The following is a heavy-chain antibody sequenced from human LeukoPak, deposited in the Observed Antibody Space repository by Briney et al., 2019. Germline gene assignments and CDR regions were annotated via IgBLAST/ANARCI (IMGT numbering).Heavy chain of an antibody. V-gene: IGHV3-23*01. Sequence: GGSLRLSCVASGITFSNYAVSWVRKAPEKGLDWASVISGSAHKIRYADSVKGRFTISRDNAKNSLYLQMSNLRAEDTAVYFCARGGGLDVWGQGATVTVSS. D-gene: IGHD3-16*01. J-gene: IGHJ6*02. CDR1: GITFSNYA. CDR2: ISGSAHKI. CDR3: ARGGGLDV.